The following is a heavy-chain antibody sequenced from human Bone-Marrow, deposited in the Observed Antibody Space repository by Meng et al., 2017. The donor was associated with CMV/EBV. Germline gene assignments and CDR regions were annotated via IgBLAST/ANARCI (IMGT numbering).Heavy chain of an antibody. CDR1: GFTFSDYY. CDR3: ARQVLGTYYFDY. V-gene: IGHV3-11*01. D-gene: IGHD3-16*01. Sequence: CSASGFTFSDYYMNWLRQAPGKGLEWVSYISRGANVIYYADSVKGRFTISRDNAKNSLYLQLNSLRAEDTAVYYCARQVLGTYYFDYWGQGTLVTVSS. J-gene: IGHJ4*02. CDR2: ISRGANVI.